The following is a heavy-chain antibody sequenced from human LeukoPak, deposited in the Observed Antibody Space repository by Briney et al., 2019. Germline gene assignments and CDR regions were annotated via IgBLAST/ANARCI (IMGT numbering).Heavy chain of an antibody. CDR1: GHTFTGYY. CDR2: INANSGDT. D-gene: IGHD2-15*01. CDR3: AREGVDWFDP. Sequence: GASVKVSCKASGHTFTGYYMHWVRQAPGQGLEWMGWINANSGDTNYAQKFQGRVTMTRDTSISTAYMELSRLRSDDTAVYYCAREGVDWFDPWGQGTLVTVSS. V-gene: IGHV1-2*02. J-gene: IGHJ5*02.